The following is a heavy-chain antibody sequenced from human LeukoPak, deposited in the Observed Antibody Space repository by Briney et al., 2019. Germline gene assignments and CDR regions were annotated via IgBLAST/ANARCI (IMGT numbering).Heavy chain of an antibody. Sequence: GGSLRLSCAASGFAFNKYWMHWVRQTPGKGLVWVSRINGDGSTTSYADSVKGGLTIYRDNAKNTLYLQMSSLRAEDTAVYYCATGNYYDSRGYYTFGHWGQGTLVTVSS. CDR1: GFAFNKYW. D-gene: IGHD3-22*01. J-gene: IGHJ4*02. CDR3: ATGNYYDSRGYYTFGH. V-gene: IGHV3-74*01. CDR2: INGDGSTT.